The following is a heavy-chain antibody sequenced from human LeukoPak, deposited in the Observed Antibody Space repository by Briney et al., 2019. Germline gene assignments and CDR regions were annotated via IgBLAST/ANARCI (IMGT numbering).Heavy chain of an antibody. J-gene: IGHJ3*02. Sequence: GASVKVSCKASGYTFTSYGISWVRQAPGQGLEWMGWISAYNGNTNYAQKLQGRVTMTTDTSTSTAYMELRSLRSDDTAVYYCARFYDYVWGSYRYRGAFDIWGQGTMVTVSS. CDR2: ISAYNGNT. CDR1: GYTFTSYG. V-gene: IGHV1-18*01. D-gene: IGHD3-16*02. CDR3: ARFYDYVWGSYRYRGAFDI.